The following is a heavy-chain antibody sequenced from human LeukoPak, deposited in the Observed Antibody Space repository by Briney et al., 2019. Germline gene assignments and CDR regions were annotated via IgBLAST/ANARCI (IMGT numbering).Heavy chain of an antibody. CDR1: GFTFSTYA. D-gene: IGHD3-22*01. V-gene: IGHV3-21*01. CDR3: ARDTIPLYYYDSSGYRDAFDI. CDR2: ISSSSSYI. J-gene: IGHJ3*02. Sequence: GGSLRLSCAASGFTFSTYAVNWVRQAPGKGLEWVSSISSSSSYIYYADSVKGRFTISRDNAKNSLYLQMNSLRAEDTAVYYCARDTIPLYYYDSSGYRDAFDIWGQGTMVTVSS.